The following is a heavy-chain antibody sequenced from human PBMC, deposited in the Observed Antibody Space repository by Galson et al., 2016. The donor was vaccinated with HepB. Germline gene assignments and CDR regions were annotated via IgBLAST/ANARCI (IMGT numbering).Heavy chain of an antibody. CDR1: GFTFSSYW. J-gene: IGHJ4*02. V-gene: IGHV3-7*01. CDR3: ARFVRRSSVNDDY. Sequence: SLRLSCAVSGFTFSSYWMSWVRQAPGKGLEWVANIKDDGSEKYYVDSVKGRFTISRDNAKNSLYLQMNSLRAEDTAVYYCARFVRRSSVNDDYWGQETLVTDSS. CDR2: IKDDGSEK. D-gene: IGHD5/OR15-5a*01.